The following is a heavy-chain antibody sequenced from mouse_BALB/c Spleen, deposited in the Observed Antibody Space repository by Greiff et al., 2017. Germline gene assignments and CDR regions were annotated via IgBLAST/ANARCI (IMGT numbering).Heavy chain of an antibody. Sequence: EVQLQQSGPELVKPGASVKMSCKASGYTFTSYVMHWVKQKPGQGLEWIGYINPYNDGTKYNEKFKGKATLTSDKSSSTAYMELSSLTSEDSAVYYCARGGDGYPSYWYFDVWGAGTTVTVSS. D-gene: IGHD2-3*01. CDR1: GYTFTSYV. V-gene: IGHV1-14*01. CDR3: ARGGDGYPSYWYFDV. CDR2: INPYNDGT. J-gene: IGHJ1*01.